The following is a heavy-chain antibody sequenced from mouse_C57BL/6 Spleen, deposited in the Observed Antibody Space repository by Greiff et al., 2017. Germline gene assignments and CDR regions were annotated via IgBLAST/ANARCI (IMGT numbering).Heavy chain of an antibody. Sequence: QVQLQQPGAELVRPGSSVKLSCKASGYTFTSYWMPWVKQRPIQGLEWIGNIDPSDSETHYNQKFKDKATLTVDKSTSTAYMQLSSLAAADSAVYYCASEAKNSWFAYWGQGTLVTVSA. CDR2: IDPSDSET. D-gene: IGHD3-2*02. J-gene: IGHJ3*01. CDR1: GYTFTSYW. CDR3: ASEAKNSWFAY. V-gene: IGHV1-52*01.